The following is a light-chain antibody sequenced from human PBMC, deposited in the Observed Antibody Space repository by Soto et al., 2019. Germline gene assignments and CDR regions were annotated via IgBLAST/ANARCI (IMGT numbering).Light chain of an antibody. J-gene: IGKJ1*01. V-gene: IGKV3-20*01. Sequence: EIVLTQSPGTLSLSPGERATLSCRASQSVSSSYLAWYQQKPGQAPRLHIYGASSRATGIPDRFSGSGSGTDFTLTISRLEPEDFAVYYCQQYGSSPTWTFGKGTKVEIK. CDR1: QSVSSSY. CDR2: GAS. CDR3: QQYGSSPTWT.